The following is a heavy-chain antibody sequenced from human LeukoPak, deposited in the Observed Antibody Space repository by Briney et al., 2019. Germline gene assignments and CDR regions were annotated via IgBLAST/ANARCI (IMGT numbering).Heavy chain of an antibody. J-gene: IGHJ6*02. CDR3: AKGSVPDCSSTSCYDPHYYYGMDV. CDR1: GFTFSSYG. V-gene: IGHV3-30*18. D-gene: IGHD2-2*01. CDR2: ISYDGSNK. Sequence: GGSLRLSCAASGFTFSSYGMHWVRQAPGKGLEWVAVISYDGSNKYYADSVKGRFTISRDNSKNTLYLQMNSLRAEDTAVYYCAKGSVPDCSSTSCYDPHYYYGMDVWGQGTTVTVSS.